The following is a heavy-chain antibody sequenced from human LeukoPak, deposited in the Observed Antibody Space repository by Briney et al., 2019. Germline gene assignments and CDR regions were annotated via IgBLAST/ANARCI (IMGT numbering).Heavy chain of an antibody. CDR2: ISYDGSNK. Sequence: GGSLRLSCAASGFTFSSYGMHWVRQAPGKGLEWVAVISYDGSNKYYADSVQGRFTISRDNSKNTLYLQMNSLRAEDTAVYYCAKRAAAGTAFDYWGQGTLVTVSS. J-gene: IGHJ4*02. CDR3: AKRAAAGTAFDY. V-gene: IGHV3-30*18. D-gene: IGHD6-13*01. CDR1: GFTFSSYG.